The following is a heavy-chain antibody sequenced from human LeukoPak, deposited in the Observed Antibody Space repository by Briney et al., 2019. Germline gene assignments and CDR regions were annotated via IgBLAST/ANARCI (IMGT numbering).Heavy chain of an antibody. J-gene: IGHJ4*02. V-gene: IGHV3-33*06. CDR2: IWYDGSNK. CDR3: AKSGRKYSSGWYDDY. Sequence: GGSLRLSCAASGFTFSSYGMHWVRQAPGKGLERVAVIWYDGSNKYYADSVKGRFTISRYNSKNTLYLQMNSLRAEDTAVYYCAKSGRKYSSGWYDDYWGQGTLVTVSS. D-gene: IGHD6-19*01. CDR1: GFTFSSYG.